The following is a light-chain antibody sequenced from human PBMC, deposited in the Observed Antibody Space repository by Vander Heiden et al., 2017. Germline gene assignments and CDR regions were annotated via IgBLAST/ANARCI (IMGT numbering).Light chain of an antibody. Sequence: IQLTQSPSSLSASVGDRVTITCRASQDIGNDLGWYQQKPGRAPAILISAASTLQPGVPSRFSGSRSVTEFTLTISSLQPEDFATYYCLQDHTFPWTLGQGTKVEI. CDR2: AAS. CDR3: LQDHTFPWT. V-gene: IGKV1-6*01. CDR1: QDIGND. J-gene: IGKJ1*01.